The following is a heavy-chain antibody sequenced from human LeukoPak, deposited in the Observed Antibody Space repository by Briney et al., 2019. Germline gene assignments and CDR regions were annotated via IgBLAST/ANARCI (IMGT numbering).Heavy chain of an antibody. CDR2: ISWNSGSI. J-gene: IGHJ6*02. CDR1: GFTFDDYA. V-gene: IGHV3-9*01. D-gene: IGHD3-10*01. Sequence: GGSLRLSCAASGFTFDDYAMHWVRQAPGKGLEWVSGISWNSGSIGYADSVKGRFTISRDNAKNSLYLQMNSLRAEDTALYYCAKDYYYGSGSYPTYYYYGMDVWGQGTTVTVSS. CDR3: AKDYYYGSGSYPTYYYYGMDV.